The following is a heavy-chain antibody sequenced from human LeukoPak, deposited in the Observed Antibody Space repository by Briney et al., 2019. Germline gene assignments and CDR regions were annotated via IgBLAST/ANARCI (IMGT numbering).Heavy chain of an antibody. J-gene: IGHJ5*02. V-gene: IGHV1-46*01. CDR3: ARDYDFWSGSPNLKLWFDP. CDR1: GYTFTSYY. CDR2: INPSGGST. D-gene: IGHD3-3*01. Sequence: ASVKVSCKASGYTFTSYYMHWVRQAPGQGLEWMGIINPSGGSTSYAQKFQGRVTMTRDMSTSTVYMELSSLRSEDTAVYYCARDYDFWSGSPNLKLWFDPWGQGTLVTVSS.